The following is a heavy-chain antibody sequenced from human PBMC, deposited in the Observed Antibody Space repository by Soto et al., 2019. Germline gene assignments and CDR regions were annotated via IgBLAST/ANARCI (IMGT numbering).Heavy chain of an antibody. J-gene: IGHJ4*02. CDR1: GGTFSSYA. Sequence: RASVKVSCKASGGTFSSYAISWVRQAPGQGLEWMGGIIPIFGTANYAQKFQGRVTITADESTSTAYMELSSPRSEDTAVYYCARYYGGIVDYWGQGTLVTVSS. CDR3: ARYYGGIVDY. D-gene: IGHD4-17*01. CDR2: IIPIFGTA. V-gene: IGHV1-69*13.